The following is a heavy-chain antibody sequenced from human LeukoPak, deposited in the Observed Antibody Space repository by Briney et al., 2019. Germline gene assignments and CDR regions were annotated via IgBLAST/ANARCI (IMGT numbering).Heavy chain of an antibody. CDR2: IRYDGSNK. CDR1: GFTFSSYG. Sequence: PGGSLRLSCAASGFTFSSYGMHWVRQAPGKGLEWVAFIRYDGSNKYYADSVKGRFTISRDNSKNTLYLQMNSLRAEDTAVYYCAKDPQVYSSSSWYFDYWGQGTLVTVSS. V-gene: IGHV3-30*02. D-gene: IGHD6-6*01. CDR3: AKDPQVYSSSSWYFDY. J-gene: IGHJ4*02.